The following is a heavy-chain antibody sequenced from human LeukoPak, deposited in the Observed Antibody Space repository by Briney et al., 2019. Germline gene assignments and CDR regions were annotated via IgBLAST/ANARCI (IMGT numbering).Heavy chain of an antibody. CDR2: ISGYNGDT. Sequence: GASVKVSCKASGYTFTNYGISWVRQAPGQGLEWMGWISGYNGDTKYAQKVQGRVTMTTDKFTSTAYMELRSLRSGDTAVYYCARCYGSGRWALDIWGQGTMVTVSS. CDR1: GYTFTNYG. J-gene: IGHJ3*02. D-gene: IGHD3-10*01. CDR3: ARCYGSGRWALDI. V-gene: IGHV1-18*01.